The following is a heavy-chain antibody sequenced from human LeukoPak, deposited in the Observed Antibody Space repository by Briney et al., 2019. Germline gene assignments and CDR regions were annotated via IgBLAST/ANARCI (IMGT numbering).Heavy chain of an antibody. Sequence: GGSLRLSCAASGFTFSSYSMNWVRQAPGKGLEWVSSISSSSDYLYYADSVKGRFTISRDNAKNSLYLQMNSLRAEDTAVYYCARGSGSGSYYPRFDYWGQGTLVTVSS. D-gene: IGHD3-10*01. CDR2: ISSSSDYL. CDR1: GFTFSSYS. V-gene: IGHV3-21*01. CDR3: ARGSGSGSYYPRFDY. J-gene: IGHJ4*02.